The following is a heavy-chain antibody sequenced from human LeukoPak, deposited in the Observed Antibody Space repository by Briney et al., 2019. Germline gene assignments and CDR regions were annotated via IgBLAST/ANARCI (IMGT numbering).Heavy chain of an antibody. D-gene: IGHD1-20*01. Sequence: PSETLSLTCTVSGGSVSSGSYYWSWIRQPPGKGLEWIGYIYYSGSTNYNPSLKSRVTISVDTSKNQFSLKLSSVTAADTAVYYYASRKYNWNYYYYYGMDVWGQGTTVTVSS. V-gene: IGHV4-61*01. CDR2: IYYSGST. J-gene: IGHJ6*02. CDR1: GGSVSSGSYY. CDR3: ASRKYNWNYYYYYGMDV.